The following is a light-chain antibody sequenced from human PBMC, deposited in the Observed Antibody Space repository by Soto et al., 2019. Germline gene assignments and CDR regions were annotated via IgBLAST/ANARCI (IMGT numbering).Light chain of an antibody. CDR3: TSYTSGTDV. Sequence: QSALTQPASVSGSPGQSITISCTGTSSDVGSYNYVSWYQQHPGKAPKLMIFEVSNRPSGVSNRFSGSKSGNTASLTISGLQAEDEADYSCTSYTSGTDVFGTGTKVTVL. J-gene: IGLJ1*01. V-gene: IGLV2-14*01. CDR2: EVS. CDR1: SSDVGSYNY.